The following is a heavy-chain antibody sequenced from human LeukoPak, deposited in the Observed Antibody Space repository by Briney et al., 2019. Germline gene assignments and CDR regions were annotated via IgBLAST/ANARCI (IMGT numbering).Heavy chain of an antibody. Sequence: GGSLRLSCAASGFTFGDTWINWVRQVPGQGLEWVANIKQDGSEKFYVASVKGRFTISRDNGKSSLYLQMNSLRAEDTALYYCATSYDMGWLIGYWGQGTLVTVSS. CDR2: IKQDGSEK. V-gene: IGHV3-7*03. CDR1: GFTFGDTW. J-gene: IGHJ4*02. CDR3: ATSYDMGWLIGY. D-gene: IGHD3/OR15-3a*01.